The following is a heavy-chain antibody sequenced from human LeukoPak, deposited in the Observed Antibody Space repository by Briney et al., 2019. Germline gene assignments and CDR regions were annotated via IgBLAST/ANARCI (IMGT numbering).Heavy chain of an antibody. CDR3: ASNLYLYCSSTSCYRDRYYYYYMDV. D-gene: IGHD2-2*02. Sequence: GGSLRLSCAASGFTFSSYGMSWVRQAPGKGLEWVSAISGSGGITYYADSVKGRFTISRDNSKNTLYLQMNSLRAEDTAVYYCASNLYLYCSSTSCYRDRYYYYYMDVWGKGTTVTISS. CDR2: ISGSGGIT. J-gene: IGHJ6*03. CDR1: GFTFSSYG. V-gene: IGHV3-23*01.